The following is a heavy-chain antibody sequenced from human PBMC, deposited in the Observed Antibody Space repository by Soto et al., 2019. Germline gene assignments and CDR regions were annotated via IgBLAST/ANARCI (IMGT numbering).Heavy chain of an antibody. J-gene: IGHJ6*02. CDR1: GGTFSSYA. D-gene: IGHD4-17*01. CDR2: IIPIFGTA. Sequence: QVQLVQSGAEVKKPGSSVMVSCKASGGTFSSYAISWVRQAPGQGLEWMGGIIPIFGTANYAQKFQGRVTITADESTSTAYMELSSLRSEDTAVYYCARSTTVVTPSYYYYGMDVWGQGTTVTVSS. CDR3: ARSTTVVTPSYYYYGMDV. V-gene: IGHV1-69*01.